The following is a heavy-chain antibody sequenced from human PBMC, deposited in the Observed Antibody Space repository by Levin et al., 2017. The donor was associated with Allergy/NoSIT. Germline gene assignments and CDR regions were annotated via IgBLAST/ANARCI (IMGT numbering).Heavy chain of an antibody. CDR2: LNWSGDTT. Sequence: GGSLRLSCAASGFTFDDYGMHWVRQAPGKGLEWVSGLNWSGDTTGYADSVKGRFTISRDTATNSLCLQMTSLTAEDTAFSDRVRARRVSHWFADDWFDPWGQGTLVTVSS. D-gene: IGHD3-9*01. CDR1: GFTFDDYG. J-gene: IGHJ5*02. CDR3: VRARRVSHWFADDWFDP. V-gene: IGHV3-20*01.